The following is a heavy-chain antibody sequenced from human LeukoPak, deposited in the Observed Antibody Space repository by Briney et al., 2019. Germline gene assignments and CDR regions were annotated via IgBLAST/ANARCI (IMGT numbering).Heavy chain of an antibody. CDR3: ATNDYGDSFDY. CDR2: ISAYNGNT. D-gene: IGHD4-17*01. V-gene: IGHV1-18*01. Sequence: ASVKVSCKASGYTFTSYGISWVRQAPGQGLEWMGWISAYNGNTNYAQKLQGRVTMTVDTSTSTAYMELRSLRSDDTAVYYCATNDYGDSFDYWGQGTLVTVSS. CDR1: GYTFTSYG. J-gene: IGHJ4*02.